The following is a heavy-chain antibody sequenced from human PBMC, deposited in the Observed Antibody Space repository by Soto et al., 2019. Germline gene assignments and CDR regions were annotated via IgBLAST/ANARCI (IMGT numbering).Heavy chain of an antibody. V-gene: IGHV3-49*03. CDR3: TRVRPDFWSGYYTLYEGAFDI. CDR1: GFTFGDYA. CDR2: IRSKAYGGTT. J-gene: IGHJ3*02. D-gene: IGHD3-3*01. Sequence: GGSLRLSCTASGFTFGDYAMSWFRQAPGKGLEWVGFIRSKAYGGTTEYAASVKDRFTISRDDSKSIAYLQMNSLKTEDTAVYYCTRVRPDFWSGYYTLYEGAFDIWGQGTMVTVSS.